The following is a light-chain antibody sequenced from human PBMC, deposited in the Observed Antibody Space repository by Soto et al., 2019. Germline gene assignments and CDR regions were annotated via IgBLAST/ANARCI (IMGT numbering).Light chain of an antibody. J-gene: IGLJ1*01. CDR3: QSYDSTLSARYV. Sequence: QPVLTQPPSVSGAPGQRVTISCTGSSSNIGAGHDVHWYQQRPGTAPKLLIFGNINRPSGVPDRFSGSKSGTSASLAITGLQAEDEGDYYCQSYDSTLSARYVFGTWTKLTVL. CDR1: SSNIGAGHD. CDR2: GNI. V-gene: IGLV1-40*01.